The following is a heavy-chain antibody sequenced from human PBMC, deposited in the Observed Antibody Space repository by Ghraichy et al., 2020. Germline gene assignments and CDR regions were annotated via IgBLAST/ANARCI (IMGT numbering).Heavy chain of an antibody. CDR3: ARVKMTYYYDSRLPGGFDP. CDR2: IYHSGNT. CDR1: GGSISSDGYS. Sequence: SETLSLTCAVSGGSISSDGYSWSWIRQPPGKGLEWIGYIYHSGNTYYNPSLKSRVTISVARSNNQFSLKLSSVTAADTAVYYCARVKMTYYYDSRLPGGFDPWGQGTLVTVSS. D-gene: IGHD3-22*01. V-gene: IGHV4-30-2*01. J-gene: IGHJ5*02.